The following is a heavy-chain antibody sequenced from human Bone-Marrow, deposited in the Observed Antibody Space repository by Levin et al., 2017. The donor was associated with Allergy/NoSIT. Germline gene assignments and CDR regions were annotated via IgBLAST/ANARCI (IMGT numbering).Heavy chain of an antibody. D-gene: IGHD3-10*01. CDR3: AKDVGLQMIIRRGFDN. V-gene: IGHV3-30*04. CDR1: GFTFSSYA. CDR2: ISHDGKNH. Sequence: PGGSLRLSCAASGFTFSSYAMHWVRQAPGKGLEWVAVISHDGKNHFYGDSVKGRFTISRDNSENTLYLQMNSLRAEDTAVYYCAKDVGLQMIIRRGFDNWGPGTLVTVSS. J-gene: IGHJ4*02.